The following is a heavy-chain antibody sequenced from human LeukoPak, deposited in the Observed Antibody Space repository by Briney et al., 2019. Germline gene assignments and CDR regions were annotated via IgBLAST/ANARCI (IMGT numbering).Heavy chain of an antibody. V-gene: IGHV3-21*01. CDR3: ATVIAAAGTQGFDY. D-gene: IGHD6-13*01. J-gene: IGHJ4*02. CDR1: GFTFSSYS. CDR2: ISSSSYI. Sequence: GGSLRLSCAASGFTFSSYSMNWVRQAPGKGLEWVPSISSSSYIYYADSVKGRFTISRDNAKNSLYLQMNSLRAEDTAVYYCATVIAAAGTQGFDYWGQGTLVTVSS.